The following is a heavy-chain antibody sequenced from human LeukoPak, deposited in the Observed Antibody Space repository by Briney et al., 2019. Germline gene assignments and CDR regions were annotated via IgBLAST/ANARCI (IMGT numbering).Heavy chain of an antibody. CDR3: ATVNFYYDDSGYLPFDH. D-gene: IGHD3-22*01. J-gene: IGHJ4*02. CDR1: GFTFKTFS. V-gene: IGHV3-48*04. CDR2: ISGDAGNS. Sequence: GGSLRLSCEASGFTFKTFSMSWVRQAPGKGLEWISYISGDAGNSNYADSVKGRFTISRDNAKHSLCLQMEGLRAEDTAVYYCATVNFYYDDSGYLPFDHGGQGILVVVS.